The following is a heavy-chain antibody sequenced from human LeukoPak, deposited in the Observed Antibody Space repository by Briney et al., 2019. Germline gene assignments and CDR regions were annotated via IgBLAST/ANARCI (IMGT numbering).Heavy chain of an antibody. J-gene: IGHJ4*02. D-gene: IGHD3-10*01. CDR1: GFTVSSNY. Sequence: GGSLRLSCAASGFTVSSNYINWVRQAPGKGLEWVSVIYSGGGTNSADSVKGRFTISRDNAKNSLYLQMNSLRAEDTAVYYCARNQPVSGNWGQGTLVTVSS. V-gene: IGHV3-66*01. CDR2: IYSGGGT. CDR3: ARNQPVSGN.